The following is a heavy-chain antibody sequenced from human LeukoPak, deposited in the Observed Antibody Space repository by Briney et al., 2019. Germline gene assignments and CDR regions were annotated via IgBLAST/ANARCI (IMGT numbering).Heavy chain of an antibody. Sequence: SETLSLTCTVSGGSISSYYWSWLRQPPGKGLECIGYIYYSGSTNYNPSLKSRVNISIDTSRTQFSLKLRSVNAADTAMYYCSRRGGGHAFDIWGQGTMVTVSS. V-gene: IGHV4-59*08. CDR1: GGSISSYY. CDR3: SRRGGGHAFDI. CDR2: IYYSGST. D-gene: IGHD3-16*01. J-gene: IGHJ3*02.